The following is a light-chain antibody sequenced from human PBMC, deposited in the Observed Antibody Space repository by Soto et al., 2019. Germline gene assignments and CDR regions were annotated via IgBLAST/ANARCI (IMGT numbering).Light chain of an antibody. Sequence: DIQVTQSPSTLSASVGDRVTITCRASQSISNWLAWYQQKPGKAPKVLIYKASSLESGVPSRFSGSVYGTEFTLTISSLQPDDFATYYCQQYSSLGTFGQGTKVEIK. CDR3: QQYSSLGT. J-gene: IGKJ1*01. CDR2: KAS. V-gene: IGKV1-5*03. CDR1: QSISNW.